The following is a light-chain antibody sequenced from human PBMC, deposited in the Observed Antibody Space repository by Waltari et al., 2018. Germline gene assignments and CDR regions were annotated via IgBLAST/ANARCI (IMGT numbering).Light chain of an antibody. CDR3: QQRSNWQGLT. CDR2: DAS. CDR1: QSVSSY. V-gene: IGKV3-11*01. Sequence: EIVLTQSPATLSLSPGARATLSCRASQSVSSYLAWYQQKPGQAPRLLIYDASNRATGIPARFSGSGSGTDFTLTISSLEPEDFAVYYCQQRSNWQGLTFGGGTKVEIK. J-gene: IGKJ4*01.